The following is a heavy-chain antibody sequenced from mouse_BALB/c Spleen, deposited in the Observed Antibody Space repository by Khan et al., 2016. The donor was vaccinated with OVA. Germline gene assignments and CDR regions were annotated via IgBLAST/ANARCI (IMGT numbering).Heavy chain of an antibody. CDR1: GDSITSGY. J-gene: IGHJ3*01. V-gene: IGHV3-8*02. D-gene: IGHD2-14*01. CDR2: MIYTGYT. CDR3: ARSTYRYAFAY. Sequence: EVQLQESGPSLVKPSQTLSLTCSVTGDSITSGYWSWIRKFPGNKLEYMGYMIYTGYTAYNPSLKSRLAITRHTSTNQYYLQLNSVTTEDTATYYCARSTYRYAFAYWGQGTLVTVSA.